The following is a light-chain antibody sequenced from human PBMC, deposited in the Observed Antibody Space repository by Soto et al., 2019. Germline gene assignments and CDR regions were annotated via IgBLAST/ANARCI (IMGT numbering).Light chain of an antibody. V-gene: IGKV3-15*01. CDR3: QQYNNWPFS. CDR2: DVS. Sequence: ESVLTQSPGTLSXSXXXXXXXXXXXSQSVSSSYLAWYQQKPGQAPRLLIYDVSTRATGVPARFSGTGSETDFTLTISGLQSEYSAVYFCQQYNNWPFSFGQGTRLEIK. CDR1: QSVSSSY. J-gene: IGKJ5*01.